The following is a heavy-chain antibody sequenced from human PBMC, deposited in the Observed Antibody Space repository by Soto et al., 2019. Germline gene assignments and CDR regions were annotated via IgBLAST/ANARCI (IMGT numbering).Heavy chain of an antibody. CDR1: GGDFKNYG. CDR3: AREIAATGFHF. V-gene: IGHV1-69*12. D-gene: IGHD6-25*01. J-gene: IGHJ4*02. CDR2: IVPVCGSA. Sequence: QVQLVQSGAEVKKPGSSVKVSCKTSGGDFKNYGVSWVRQAPGQGLEWMGGIVPVCGSAKYGQIFQGRVTITADDLTSTTYMELSGLKPEDTAIYYCAREIAATGFHFWGQGTLVIVSS.